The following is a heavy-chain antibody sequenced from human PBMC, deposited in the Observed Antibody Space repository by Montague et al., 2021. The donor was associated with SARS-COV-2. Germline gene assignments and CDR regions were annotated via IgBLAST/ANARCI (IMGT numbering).Heavy chain of an antibody. D-gene: IGHD2-2*01. J-gene: IGHJ5*02. CDR1: GDSISRNNLY. Sequence: TLSLTCTLSGDSISRNNLYWTWIRQPAGKGLEWIGRMSTTGSPEYXPSLKSRVTLSLDTSKNQFSLRLSSVTAADTAMYYCTIEGHITTICSGCPRDWFDPWGQGTLVTVSS. CDR2: MSTTGSP. V-gene: IGHV4-61*02. CDR3: TIEGHITTICSGCPRDWFDP.